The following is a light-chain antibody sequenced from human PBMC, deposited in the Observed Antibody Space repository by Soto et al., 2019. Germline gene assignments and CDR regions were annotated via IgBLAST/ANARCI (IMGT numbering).Light chain of an antibody. CDR3: LQHYSWQWT. J-gene: IGKJ1*01. V-gene: IGKV3-15*01. Sequence: EIVMTQSPGTVSVFPGETVTLSCRASQSVSGYLDWFHQKPAQAPRLVLLRIFTRAIGVPARFSGSGSETEFTLTISGLQSEDSGVYYCLQHYSWQWTFGQGTKVEIK. CDR1: QSVSGY. CDR2: RIF.